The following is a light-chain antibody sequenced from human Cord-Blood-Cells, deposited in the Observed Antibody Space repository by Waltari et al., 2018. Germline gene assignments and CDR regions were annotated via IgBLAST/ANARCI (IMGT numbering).Light chain of an antibody. Sequence: AIRMTQSPSSFSASTGDSVTITWRASQGISSYLACYQQKPGKAPKRLIYAASTLQSGVPARFSGSGSGTDFTLTISCLQSEEFATYYCQQYYSYPRTFGQGTKVEIK. V-gene: IGKV1-8*01. CDR1: QGISSY. J-gene: IGKJ1*01. CDR3: QQYYSYPRT. CDR2: AAS.